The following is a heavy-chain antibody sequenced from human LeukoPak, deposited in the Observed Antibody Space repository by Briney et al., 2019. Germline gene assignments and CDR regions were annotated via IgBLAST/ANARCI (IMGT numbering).Heavy chain of an antibody. J-gene: IGHJ4*02. V-gene: IGHV3-49*04. Sequence: GGSLRLSCTASGFTFGDYAMTWVRQAPGKGLEWVGFIRSKIYGGTPEYAASVKGRFTISRDDSKGIAYLQVNSLKTEGTAVYYCTRDQTPYYWGQGTLVTVSS. CDR3: TRDQTPYY. CDR1: GFTFGDYA. CDR2: IRSKIYGGTP.